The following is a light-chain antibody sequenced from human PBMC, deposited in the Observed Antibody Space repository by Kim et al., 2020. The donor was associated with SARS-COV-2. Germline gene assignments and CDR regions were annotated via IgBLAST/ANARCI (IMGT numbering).Light chain of an antibody. J-gene: IGLJ2*01. V-gene: IGLV3-1*01. CDR1: KLGDKY. CDR2: QDS. Sequence: PGQTASITCSGDKLGDKYACWYQQKPGQSPVLVIYQDSKRPSGIPGRFSGSNSGNTATLTISGTQAMDEADYYCQAWDSSTADVVFGGGTQLTV. CDR3: QAWDSSTADVV.